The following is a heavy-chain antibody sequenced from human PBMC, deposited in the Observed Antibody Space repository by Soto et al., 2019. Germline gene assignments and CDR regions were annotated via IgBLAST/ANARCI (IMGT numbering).Heavy chain of an antibody. CDR3: AKDWDIVVVTAIRYGMDV. V-gene: IGHV3-30*18. J-gene: IGHJ6*02. CDR2: ISYDGSNK. CDR1: GFTFSSYG. Sequence: GESLKISCAASGFTFSSYGMHWVRQAPGKGLEWVAVISYDGSNKYYADSVKGRFTISRDNSKNTLYLQMNSLRAEDTAVYYCAKDWDIVVVTAIRYGMDVWGQGTTVTVSS. D-gene: IGHD2-21*02.